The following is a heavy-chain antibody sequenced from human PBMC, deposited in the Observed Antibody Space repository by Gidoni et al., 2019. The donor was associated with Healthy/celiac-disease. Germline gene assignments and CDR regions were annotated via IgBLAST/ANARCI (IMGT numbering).Heavy chain of an antibody. V-gene: IGHV1-2*02. CDR2: INPTSGGT. CDR3: ARGRGIDGSGSYYKKYYFDS. Sequence: QVQLVQSGAEVQQPGASVTVYCKASGSTFTGSSMHCGRQAPGQGLEWRGWINPTSGGTNYAQKFQVRVSMTRDTSISTAYMGLSRLRSADTALCYGARGRGIDGSGSYYKKYYFDSWGQGTLVTVSS. J-gene: IGHJ4*02. CDR1: GSTFTGSS. D-gene: IGHD3-10*01.